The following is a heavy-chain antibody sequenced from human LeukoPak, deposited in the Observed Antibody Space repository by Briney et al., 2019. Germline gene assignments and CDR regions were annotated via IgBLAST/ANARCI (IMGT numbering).Heavy chain of an antibody. CDR2: INHSGST. D-gene: IGHD2-2*01. V-gene: IGHV4-34*01. J-gene: IGHJ4*02. Sequence: PSETLSLTCAVYGGSFSGYYWSWIRQPPGKGLEWIGEINHSGSTNYNPSLKSRVTISVDTSKNQFSLKLSSVTAADTAVYYCARSPRPLGYCSSTSCYRGYDFDYWGQGTLVTVSS. CDR3: ARSPRPLGYCSSTSCYRGYDFDY. CDR1: GGSFSGYY.